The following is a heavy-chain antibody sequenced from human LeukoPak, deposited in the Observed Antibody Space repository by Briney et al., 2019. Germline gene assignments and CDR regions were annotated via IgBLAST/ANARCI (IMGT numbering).Heavy chain of an antibody. D-gene: IGHD3-22*01. CDR1: GFTFSSYA. CDR3: AKSYYYDSSGYLFLFDY. Sequence: GGSLRLSCAASGFTFSSYAMSWVRQAPGKELEWVSAISGSGGSTYYADSVKGRFTISRDNSKNTLYLQMNSLRAEDTAVYYCAKSYYYDSSGYLFLFDYWGQGTLVTVSS. V-gene: IGHV3-23*01. J-gene: IGHJ4*02. CDR2: ISGSGGST.